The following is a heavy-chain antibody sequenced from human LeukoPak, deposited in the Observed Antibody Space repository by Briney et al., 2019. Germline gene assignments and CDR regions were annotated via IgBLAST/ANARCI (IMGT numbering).Heavy chain of an antibody. CDR1: GFTFSSYA. D-gene: IGHD2-2*01. CDR2: ISGSGGST. V-gene: IGHV3-23*01. CDR3: AKDAPVNIVVVPAANS. Sequence: GGSLRLSCAASGFTFSSYAMSWVRQAPGKGLEWVSAISGSGGSTYYADSVKGRFTISRDNSKNTLYLQMNSLRAEDTAVHYCAKDAPVNIVVVPAANSWGQGTLVTVSS. J-gene: IGHJ4*02.